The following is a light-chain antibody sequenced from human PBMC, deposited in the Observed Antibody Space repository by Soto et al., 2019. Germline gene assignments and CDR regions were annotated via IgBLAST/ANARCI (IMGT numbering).Light chain of an antibody. Sequence: EIVLTQSPATLSLSPGERATLSCRASQSVSSYLAWYQQKPGQAPRRLIYDASNRATGIPARFSGSGSETDFTLTISSLEPEDFAVYYCQQRSNWPPVLTFGGGTKVEIK. V-gene: IGKV3-11*01. J-gene: IGKJ4*01. CDR3: QQRSNWPPVLT. CDR2: DAS. CDR1: QSVSSY.